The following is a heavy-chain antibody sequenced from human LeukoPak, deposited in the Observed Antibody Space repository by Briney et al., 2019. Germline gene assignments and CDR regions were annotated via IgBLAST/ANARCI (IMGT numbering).Heavy chain of an antibody. CDR1: GYTFTGYY. J-gene: IGHJ6*02. CDR2: INPNSGGT. CDR3: ARASSGIAAAGTLGDNYGMDV. D-gene: IGHD6-13*01. Sequence: ASVKVSCKASGYTFTGYYMHRVRQAPGQGLEWMGWINPNSGGTNYAQKFQGRVTMTRDTSISTAYMELSRLRSDDTAVYYCARASSGIAAAGTLGDNYGMDVWGQGTTVTVSS. V-gene: IGHV1-2*02.